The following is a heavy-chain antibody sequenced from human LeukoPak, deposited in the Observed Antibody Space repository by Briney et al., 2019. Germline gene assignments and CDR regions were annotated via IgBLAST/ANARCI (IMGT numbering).Heavy chain of an antibody. CDR2: ISGSGGST. J-gene: IGHJ6*02. D-gene: IGHD1-26*01. CDR3: AKDIKKGATTYYYYYYGMDV. CDR1: GFTFSSYA. V-gene: IGHV3-23*01. Sequence: GGSLRLSCAASGFTFSSYAMSWVRQAPGKGLEWVSAISGSGGSTYYADSVKGWFTISRDNSKNTLYLQMNSLRAEDTAVYYCAKDIKKGATTYYYYYYGMDVWGQGTTVTVSS.